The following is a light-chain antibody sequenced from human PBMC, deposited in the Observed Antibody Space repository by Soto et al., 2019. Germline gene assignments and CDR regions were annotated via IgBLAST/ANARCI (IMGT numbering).Light chain of an antibody. CDR2: DVN. V-gene: IGLV2-14*03. CDR3: TSFSNSSTYV. CDR1: SNDIGANNY. J-gene: IGLJ1*01. Sequence: QSALAQPASVSGSPGQSITVACTGTSNDIGANNYVSWYQQYPGKAPKLMIYDVNNRPLGISNRFSGSKSGNTASLTISGLQAEDEADYFCTSFSNSSTYVFGTGTKVTVL.